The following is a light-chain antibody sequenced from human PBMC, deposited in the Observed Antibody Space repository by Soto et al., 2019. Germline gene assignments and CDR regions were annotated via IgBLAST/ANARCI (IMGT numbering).Light chain of an antibody. J-gene: IGLJ3*02. CDR3: CSYAGSYAWV. V-gene: IGLV1-44*01. CDR1: RSSIGSNT. CDR2: SNN. Sequence: QPVLTQPPSASGTPGQRVTISCSGSRSSIGSNTVNWYQHLPGSAPKLLIYSNNHRPSGVPDRFSASKAGASASLAISGLQSEDEADYYCCSYAGSYAWVFGGGTKVTVL.